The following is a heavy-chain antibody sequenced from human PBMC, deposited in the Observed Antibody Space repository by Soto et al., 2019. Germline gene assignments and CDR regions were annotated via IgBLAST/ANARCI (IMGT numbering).Heavy chain of an antibody. CDR3: AREAARPDYYYYGMDV. CDR2: INPNSGGT. D-gene: IGHD6-6*01. Sequence: ASVKVSCKASGYTFTGYYMHWVRQAPGQGLEWMGWINPNSGGTNYAQKFQGWVTMTRDTSISTAYMELNRLRSDDTAVYYCAREAARPDYYYYGMDVWGQGTTVTVSS. J-gene: IGHJ6*02. CDR1: GYTFTGYY. V-gene: IGHV1-2*04.